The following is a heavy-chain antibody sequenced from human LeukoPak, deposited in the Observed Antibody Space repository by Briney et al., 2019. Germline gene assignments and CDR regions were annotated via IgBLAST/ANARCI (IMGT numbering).Heavy chain of an antibody. Sequence: PGGSLRLSCAASGFTFTSYSMNWVRQAPGTGLEWISYISGSSTTIYYADSVKGRFTISRDNSKNTLYLQMNSLRAEDTAVYYCAKGSSGWYRTVGDYWGQGTLVTVSS. CDR2: ISGSSTTI. CDR3: AKGSSGWYRTVGDY. V-gene: IGHV3-48*01. CDR1: GFTFTSYS. D-gene: IGHD6-19*01. J-gene: IGHJ4*02.